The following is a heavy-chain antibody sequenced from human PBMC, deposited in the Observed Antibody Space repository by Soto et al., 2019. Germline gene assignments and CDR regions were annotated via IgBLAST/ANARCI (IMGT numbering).Heavy chain of an antibody. V-gene: IGHV3-53*01. CDR3: ARAVIEGYYDSSPYYFDY. CDR1: GFTVSSNY. J-gene: IGHJ4*02. CDR2: IYSGGST. D-gene: IGHD3-22*01. Sequence: LGGSLRLSCAASGFTVSSNYMSWVRQAPGKGLEWVSVIYSGGSTYYADSVKGRFTISRDNSKNTLYLQMNSLRAEDTAVYYCARAVIEGYYDSSPYYFDYWGQGTLVTVSS.